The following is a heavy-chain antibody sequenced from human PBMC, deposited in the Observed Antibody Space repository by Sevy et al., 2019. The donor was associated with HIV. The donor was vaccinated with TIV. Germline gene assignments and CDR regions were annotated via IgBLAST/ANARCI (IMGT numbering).Heavy chain of an antibody. V-gene: IGHV3-23*01. Sequence: GGSLRLSCAASGFTFGHYAMTWVRQTPGKGLEWVSVVSASAGSTYYADSVRGRFTIARDHSKNTLYFQMDRLRAVDTAVYYCSNGEMYYYDSSGFYPVYFQHCGQGTLVTVSS. CDR2: VSASAGST. D-gene: IGHD3-22*01. CDR3: SNGEMYYYDSSGFYPVYFQH. CDR1: GFTFGHYA. J-gene: IGHJ1*01.